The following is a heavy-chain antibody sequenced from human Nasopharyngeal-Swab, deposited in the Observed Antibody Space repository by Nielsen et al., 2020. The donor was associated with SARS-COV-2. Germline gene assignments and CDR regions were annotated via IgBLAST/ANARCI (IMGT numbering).Heavy chain of an antibody. D-gene: IGHD3-3*01. CDR3: TTAPEYYDFWGGSHMEFDY. CDR2: TKSKTDGGTT. V-gene: IGHV3-15*01. Sequence: GESLKISCAASGFTFSNAWMSWVRQAPGKGLEWVGRTKSKTDGGTTDYAAPVKGRFTISRDDSKNTLYLQMNSLKTEDTAVYYCTTAPEYYDFWGGSHMEFDYWGQGTLVTVSS. CDR1: GFTFSNAW. J-gene: IGHJ4*02.